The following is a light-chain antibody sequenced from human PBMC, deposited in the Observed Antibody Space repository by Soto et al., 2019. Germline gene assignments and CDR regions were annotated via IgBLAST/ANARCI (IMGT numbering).Light chain of an antibody. CDR3: QQTYSTPHS. J-gene: IGKJ2*03. CDR2: AAS. Sequence: DIQMTQSPSSLSASVGDRVTIPCRASQSFSSSLNWYQQKPGKAPKILTYAASSLQSGVPSRFSGSGSGTDFTLTISSLQPEDFATYSCQQTYSTPHSFGQGTTLEI. CDR1: QSFSSS. V-gene: IGKV1-39*01.